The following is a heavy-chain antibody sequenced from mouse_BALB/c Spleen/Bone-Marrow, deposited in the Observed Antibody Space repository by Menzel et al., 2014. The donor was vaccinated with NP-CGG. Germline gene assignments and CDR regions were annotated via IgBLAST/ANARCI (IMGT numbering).Heavy chain of an antibody. V-gene: IGHV1-7*01. CDR2: INPSTGYT. J-gene: IGHJ4*01. CDR3: ARGNPLYAMDY. CDR1: GYAFTSYW. Sequence: VQLQQSGAELAKPGASVKMSGKASGYAFTSYWMHWVKQRPGQGLEWIGYINPSTGYTDYNQKFNDKATLTADKSSSTAYMQLSSLTSKDSAVYYCARGNPLYAMDYWGQGTSVTVSS. D-gene: IGHD2-1*01.